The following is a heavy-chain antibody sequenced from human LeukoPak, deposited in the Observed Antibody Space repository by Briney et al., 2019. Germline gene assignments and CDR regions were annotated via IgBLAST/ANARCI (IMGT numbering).Heavy chain of an antibody. D-gene: IGHD6-19*01. CDR1: GFTFSSYA. CDR3: ARGAYSSGWAYFDH. J-gene: IGHJ4*02. Sequence: GRSLRLSCAASGFTFSSYAMHWVRQAPGKGLEWVAVISYDGSNKYYADSVKGRFTISRDNSKNTLYLHMDSLRAEDTAVYYCARGAYSSGWAYFDHWGQGTLVTVSS. V-gene: IGHV3-30-3*01. CDR2: ISYDGSNK.